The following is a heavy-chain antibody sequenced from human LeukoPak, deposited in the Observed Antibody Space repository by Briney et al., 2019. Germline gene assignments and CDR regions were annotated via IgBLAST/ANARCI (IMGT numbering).Heavy chain of an antibody. CDR3: ARDRSPPILTGYYKNYYMDV. CDR2: ISSSSSYI. J-gene: IGHJ6*03. D-gene: IGHD3-9*01. Sequence: GGSLRLSCAASGFTFSSYSMNWVRQAPGKGLEWVSSISSSSSYIYYADSVKGRFTISRDNAKNSLYLQMNSLRAEDTAVYYCARDRSPPILTGYYKNYYMDVWGKGTTVTISS. V-gene: IGHV3-21*01. CDR1: GFTFSSYS.